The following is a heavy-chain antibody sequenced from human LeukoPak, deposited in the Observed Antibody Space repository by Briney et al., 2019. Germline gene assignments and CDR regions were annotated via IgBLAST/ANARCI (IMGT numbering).Heavy chain of an antibody. CDR2: ISYDGSNK. CDR3: ARDPFWSGYWSYYYYGMDV. V-gene: IGHV3-30*03. Sequence: QPGGSLRLSCAASGFTFSSYGMPWVRQAPGKGLEWVAVISYDGSNKYYADSVKGRFTISRDNSKNTLYLQMNSLRAEDTAVYYCARDPFWSGYWSYYYYGMDVWGQGTTVTVSS. CDR1: GFTFSSYG. J-gene: IGHJ6*02. D-gene: IGHD3-3*01.